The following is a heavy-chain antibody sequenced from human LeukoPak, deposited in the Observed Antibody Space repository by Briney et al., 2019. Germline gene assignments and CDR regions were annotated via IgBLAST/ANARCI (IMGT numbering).Heavy chain of an antibody. CDR3: ARRVVTISDDAFDI. J-gene: IGHJ3*02. CDR2: ISTSGNTI. Sequence: PGGSLRLSCAASGFTFSGYEMNWVRQAPGKGLEWVSYISTSGNTIYYADSVKGRFTISRDNAKNSLFLQMNSLRVEDTAVYYCARRVVTISDDAFDIWGQGTMVTVSS. V-gene: IGHV3-48*03. D-gene: IGHD4-23*01. CDR1: GFTFSGYE.